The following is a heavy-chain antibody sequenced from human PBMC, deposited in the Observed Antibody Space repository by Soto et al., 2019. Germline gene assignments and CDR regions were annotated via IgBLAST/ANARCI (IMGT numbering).Heavy chain of an antibody. CDR2: IYYSGST. CDR3: ARLAPNFYYMDV. V-gene: IGHV4-31*03. J-gene: IGHJ6*03. CDR1: GGSISSGGYY. Sequence: SDTLYLTCTVSGGSISSGGYYWRWIRQHPGKGLEWIGYIYYSGSTYYNPSLKSRVTISVDTSKNQFSLKLSSVTAADTAVYYCARLAPNFYYMDVWGKGTTVTVSS. D-gene: IGHD6-19*01.